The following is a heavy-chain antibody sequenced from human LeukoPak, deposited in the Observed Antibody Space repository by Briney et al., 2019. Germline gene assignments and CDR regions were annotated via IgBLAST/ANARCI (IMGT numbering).Heavy chain of an antibody. CDR1: GFTFSDYY. CDR3: ARDLSERYSADY. CDR2: ISYDGTIK. J-gene: IGHJ4*02. Sequence: GGSLRLSCAASGFTFSDYYMEWVRQAPGKELEWVTFISYDGTIKFYADSVKGRFTISRDNSKNTVYLQMNSLRVEDTSVYYCARDLSERYSADYWGQGALVTVSS. D-gene: IGHD5-12*01. V-gene: IGHV3-30-3*01.